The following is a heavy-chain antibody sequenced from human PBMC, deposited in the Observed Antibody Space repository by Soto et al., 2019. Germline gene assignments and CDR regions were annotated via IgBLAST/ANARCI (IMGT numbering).Heavy chain of an antibody. CDR2: IYYRGSA. V-gene: IGHV4-39*01. CDR1: GGSIRSSGHY. D-gene: IGHD6-13*01. Sequence: SETLSLTCSVSGGSIRSSGHYWGWKSQSPGKGLDWIGSIYYRGSAYYNPSLKSRVTISVDTSKNQFSLKLRSVTAADTSVYYCARHPGIAAHFDFWGQGTLVNVSS. CDR3: ARHPGIAAHFDF. J-gene: IGHJ4*02.